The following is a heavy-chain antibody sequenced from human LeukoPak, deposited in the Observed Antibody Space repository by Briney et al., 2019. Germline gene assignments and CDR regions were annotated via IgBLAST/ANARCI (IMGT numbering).Heavy chain of an antibody. CDR3: AKRASGYGIFEY. J-gene: IGHJ4*02. V-gene: IGHV1-8*01. CDR1: GYTFTSYD. D-gene: IGHD6-13*01. CDR2: MNPNSGNT. Sequence: EASVKVSCKASGYTFTSYDINWVRQATGQGLEWMGWMNPNSGNTGYAQKFQGRVTMTRNTSISTAYMELSSLRSEDTAVYYCAKRASGYGIFEYWGRGTLVTVSS.